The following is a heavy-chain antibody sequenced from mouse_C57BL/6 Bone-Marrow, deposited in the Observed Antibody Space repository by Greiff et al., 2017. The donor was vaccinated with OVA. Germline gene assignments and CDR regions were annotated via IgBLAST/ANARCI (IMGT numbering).Heavy chain of an antibody. Sequence: QVQLQQPGAELVKPGASVKLSCKASGYTFTSYWMHWVKQRPGQGLEWIGMIHPNSGSTNYNEKFKSKATLTVDKSSSTAYMQLSSLTSEYSAVYYCARSITTVPRYFYVWGTGTTVTVSS. CDR1: GYTFTSYW. CDR3: ARSITTVPRYFYV. D-gene: IGHD1-1*01. V-gene: IGHV1-64*01. J-gene: IGHJ1*03. CDR2: IHPNSGST.